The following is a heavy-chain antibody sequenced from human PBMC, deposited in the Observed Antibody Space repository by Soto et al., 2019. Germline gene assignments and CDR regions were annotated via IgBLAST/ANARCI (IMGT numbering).Heavy chain of an antibody. CDR1: GFTFSNAW. V-gene: IGHV3-15*01. J-gene: IGHJ3*02. D-gene: IGHD6-6*01. CDR2: IKSKTDGGTT. CDR3: TTDWVEYSSSLRGDDAFDI. Sequence: GGSLRLSCAASGFTFSNAWMSWVRQAPGKGLEWVGRIKSKTDGGTTDYAAPVKGRFTISRDDSKNTLYLQMNSLKTEDTAVYYCTTDWVEYSSSLRGDDAFDIWGQGTMVTVSS.